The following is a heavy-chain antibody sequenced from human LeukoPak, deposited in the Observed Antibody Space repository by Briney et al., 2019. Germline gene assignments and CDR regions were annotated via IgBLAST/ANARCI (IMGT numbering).Heavy chain of an antibody. CDR2: ISSSSSYI. J-gene: IGHJ4*02. D-gene: IGHD6-19*01. V-gene: IGHV3-21*01. CDR1: GFPFSSYS. Sequence: GGSLRLSCAASGFPFSSYSMNWVRQAPGKGLEWVSSISSSSSYIYYADSVKGRFTISRDNAKNSLYLQMNSLRAEDTAVYYCARVLAVAGGYWGQGTLVTVSS. CDR3: ARVLAVAGGY.